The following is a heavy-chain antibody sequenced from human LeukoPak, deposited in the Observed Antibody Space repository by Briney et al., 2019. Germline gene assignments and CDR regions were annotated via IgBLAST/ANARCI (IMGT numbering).Heavy chain of an antibody. CDR3: ARRASTSCYHCSDNWFDP. J-gene: IGHJ5*02. V-gene: IGHV4-59*08. CDR2: IYYSGST. Sequence: SETLSLTCTVSGGSISTYYWSWIRQPPGKGLEWIGYIYYSGSTNYNPSLKSRVTISVDTSKNQFSLKLSSVTAADTAVYYCARRASTSCYHCSDNWFDPWGQGTLVTVSS. CDR1: GGSISTYY. D-gene: IGHD2-2*01.